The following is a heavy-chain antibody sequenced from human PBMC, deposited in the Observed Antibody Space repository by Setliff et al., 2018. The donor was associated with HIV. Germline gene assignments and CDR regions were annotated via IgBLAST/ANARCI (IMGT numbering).Heavy chain of an antibody. CDR1: TFSVSEYA. J-gene: IGHJ4*02. V-gene: IGHV3-23*05. CDR2: VSNTGRRT. D-gene: IGHD2-8*02. CDR3: VKDAYSTGKPGIS. Sequence: PGGSLRLSCAASTFSVSEYAMSWVRQAPGKGLEWVSAVSNTGRRTFYADSVKGRFTISKDNFENVVYLQMNSLRVDDTAVYYCVKDAYSTGKPGISWGQGTQVTVS.